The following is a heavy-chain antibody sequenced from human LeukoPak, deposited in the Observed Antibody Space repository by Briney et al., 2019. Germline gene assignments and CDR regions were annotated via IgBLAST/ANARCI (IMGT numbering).Heavy chain of an antibody. Sequence: SVKVSCKASGYTFTSYGISWVRQAPGQGLEWMGGIIPIFGTANYAQKFQGRVTITADESTSTAYMELSSLRYEDTAVYYCARDSSGQYDYWGQGTLVTVSS. CDR3: ARDSSGQYDY. J-gene: IGHJ4*02. CDR1: GYTFTSYG. CDR2: IIPIFGTA. V-gene: IGHV1-69*13. D-gene: IGHD6-19*01.